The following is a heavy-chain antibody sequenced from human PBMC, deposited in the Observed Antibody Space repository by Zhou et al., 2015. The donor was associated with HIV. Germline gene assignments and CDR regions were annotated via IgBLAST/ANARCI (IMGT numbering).Heavy chain of an antibody. J-gene: IGHJ2*01. D-gene: IGHD7-27*01. Sequence: QVQLVQSGAEVKKPGSSVKVSCKASGGTFSSYAISWVRQAPGQGLEWMGGIIPIFGTANYAQTFQGRITMTRDTSIGTAYMELSSLRSEDTAVYYCATAPNWGSTRWYFDLWGRGTLITVSS. CDR1: GGTFSSYA. CDR2: IIPIFGTA. CDR3: ATAPNWGSTRWYFDL. V-gene: IGHV1-69*06.